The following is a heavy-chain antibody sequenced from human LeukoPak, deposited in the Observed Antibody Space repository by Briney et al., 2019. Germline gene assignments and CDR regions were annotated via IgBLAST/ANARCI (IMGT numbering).Heavy chain of an antibody. J-gene: IGHJ4*02. Sequence: GGSLRLSCPASGFTFTSLGMHWVRQAPGQGLERMGIINPSGGSTSYAQKFQGRVTMTRDMSTSTVYMELSSLRSEDTAVYYCARSPWGHYDYWGQGTLVTVSS. CDR1: GFTFTSLG. D-gene: IGHD3-16*01. V-gene: IGHV1-46*01. CDR2: INPSGGST. CDR3: ARSPWGHYDY.